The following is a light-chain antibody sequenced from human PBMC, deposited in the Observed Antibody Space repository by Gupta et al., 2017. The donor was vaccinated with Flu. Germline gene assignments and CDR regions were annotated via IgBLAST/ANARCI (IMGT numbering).Light chain of an antibody. CDR1: NIGSKS. CDR3: QVWDSSGDLHVV. Sequence: SYVLTQPPSVSVAPGQTARIPCGGDNIGSKSVPWYQQKPGQAPGVVVYDDSDRPSGIPERFSGSNSGNTATLIISRVEAGDEADYYCQVWDSSGDLHVVFGGGTKLTVL. CDR2: DDS. J-gene: IGLJ2*01. V-gene: IGLV3-21*02.